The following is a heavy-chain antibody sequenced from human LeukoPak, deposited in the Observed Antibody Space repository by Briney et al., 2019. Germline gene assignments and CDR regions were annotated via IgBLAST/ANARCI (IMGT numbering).Heavy chain of an antibody. J-gene: IGHJ5*02. CDR1: DGSFSGYY. Sequence: TSETLSLTCAVYDGSFSGYYWSWIRQPPGKGLEWIGEINHSGSTNYNPSLKSRVTISVDTSKNQFSLKLSSVTAADTAVYYCARGKGGVHPGLRWFDPWGQGTLVTVSS. V-gene: IGHV4-34*01. D-gene: IGHD2-8*02. CDR3: ARGKGGVHPGLRWFDP. CDR2: INHSGST.